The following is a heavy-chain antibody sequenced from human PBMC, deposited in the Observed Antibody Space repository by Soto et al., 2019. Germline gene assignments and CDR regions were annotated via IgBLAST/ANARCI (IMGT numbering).Heavy chain of an antibody. V-gene: IGHV3-23*01. J-gene: IGHJ3*01. D-gene: IGHD2-2*01. CDR3: AKERYCSATSCYGGFDF. Sequence: GGSLRLSCAASGFDFRSYAMSWVRLAPGGGLEWVSTISAGGANTQVAETLRGRFTVVRDNSKDTLHLQMNTLRADDTAIYWCAKERYCSATSCYGGFDFWGQGTVVTVSS. CDR2: ISAGGANT. CDR1: GFDFRSYA.